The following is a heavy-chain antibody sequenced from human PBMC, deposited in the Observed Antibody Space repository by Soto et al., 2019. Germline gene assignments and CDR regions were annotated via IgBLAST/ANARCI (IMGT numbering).Heavy chain of an antibody. J-gene: IGHJ6*02. CDR1: GFTFSSYA. CDR3: AAIREVDV. Sequence: SLRLCCAASGFTFSSYAMHWVRQAPGKGLEWVALISYDGYSKWYADAVKGRFTISRDNSNNTLFLEMNSLRADDTAVYFCAAIREVDVWGQGTTVTVSS. D-gene: IGHD1-26*01. V-gene: IGHV3-30*03. CDR2: ISYDGYSK.